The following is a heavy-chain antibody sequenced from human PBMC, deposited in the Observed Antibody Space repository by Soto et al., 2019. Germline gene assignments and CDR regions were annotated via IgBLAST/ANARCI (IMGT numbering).Heavy chain of an antibody. CDR2: ISSGSSYI. V-gene: IGHV3-21*01. CDR3: ARDRTSIAARSWFDP. D-gene: IGHD6-6*01. CDR1: GFTFSSYS. J-gene: IGHJ5*02. Sequence: PGGSLRLSCAASGFTFSSYSMHWVRQAPGKGLEWVSSISSGSSYIYYADSVKGRFTISRDNAKNSLYLQMNSLRAEDTAVYYCARDRTSIAARSWFDPWGQGTLVTVSS.